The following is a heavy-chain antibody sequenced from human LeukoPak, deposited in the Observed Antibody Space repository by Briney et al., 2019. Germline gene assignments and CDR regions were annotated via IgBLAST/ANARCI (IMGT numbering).Heavy chain of an antibody. V-gene: IGHV3-48*04. CDR2: ISSSGSTI. CDR1: GFTFSSYS. CDR3: ARGHYDILTGLVDY. Sequence: SGGSLRLSCAASGFTFSSYSMNWIRQAPGKGLEWVSYISSSGSTIYYADSVKGRFTISRDNAKNSLYLQMNSLRAEDTAVYYCARGHYDILTGLVDYWGQGTLVTVSS. J-gene: IGHJ4*02. D-gene: IGHD3-9*01.